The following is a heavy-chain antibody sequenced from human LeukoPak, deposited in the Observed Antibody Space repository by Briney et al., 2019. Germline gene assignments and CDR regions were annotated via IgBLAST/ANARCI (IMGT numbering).Heavy chain of an antibody. CDR1: GYTFTGYY. D-gene: IGHD4-23*01. J-gene: IGHJ4*02. V-gene: IGHV1-2*02. Sequence: ASVKVSCKASGYTFTGYYIHWVRQAPGQGLEWMGWINPNSGATNYAQKFQGRVTMTRDTSISTAYMELSRLRSDDTALYYCAREAPDYSGKRYHFDYWGQGFLVTVSS. CDR3: AREAPDYSGKRYHFDY. CDR2: INPNSGAT.